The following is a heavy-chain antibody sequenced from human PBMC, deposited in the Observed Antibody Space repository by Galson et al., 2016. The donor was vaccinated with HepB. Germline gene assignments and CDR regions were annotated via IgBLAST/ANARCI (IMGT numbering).Heavy chain of an antibody. Sequence: SETLSLTCTVSGGSISSYSWNWIRQPPGKGLEWVGNIYYSGSTNYNASLKSRVTISVDTSKNQFSLKVTSVTAADTAVYYCARRGHGFRGNWFDPWGQGTLVTVSS. D-gene: IGHD3-10*01. V-gene: IGHV4-59*08. CDR3: ARRGHGFRGNWFDP. CDR2: IYYSGST. CDR1: GGSISSYS. J-gene: IGHJ5*02.